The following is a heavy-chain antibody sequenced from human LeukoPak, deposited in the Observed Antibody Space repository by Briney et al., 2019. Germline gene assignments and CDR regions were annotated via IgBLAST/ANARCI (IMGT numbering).Heavy chain of an antibody. CDR3: AKDRHPFSTSSDY. CDR1: GFTFSNYA. J-gene: IGHJ4*02. V-gene: IGHV3-23*01. D-gene: IGHD6-6*01. Sequence: GGSLRLSCAASGFTFSNYAMSWVRQAPGKGLEWVSAISASGSGTYYADSVAGRFTVSRDNSKNTLYLQMSSLRAEDTAVYYCAKDRHPFSTSSDYWGQGALVNVSS. CDR2: ISASGSGT.